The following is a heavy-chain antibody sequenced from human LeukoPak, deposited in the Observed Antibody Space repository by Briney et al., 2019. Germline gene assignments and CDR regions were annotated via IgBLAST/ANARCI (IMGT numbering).Heavy chain of an antibody. CDR3: ARSTEGTAHFDY. D-gene: IGHD1-7*01. CDR1: EFKLSSYE. V-gene: IGHV3-64*01. J-gene: IGHJ4*02. CDR2: ISGNGLSS. Sequence: PGGSLRLSCATSEFKLSSYEMHWVRQTPGRGLEYVSGISGNGLSSYYAISVKGRFIISRDNSKNTLYLQMGSLKTEDMAVYYCARSTEGTAHFDYWGQGTLVTVSS.